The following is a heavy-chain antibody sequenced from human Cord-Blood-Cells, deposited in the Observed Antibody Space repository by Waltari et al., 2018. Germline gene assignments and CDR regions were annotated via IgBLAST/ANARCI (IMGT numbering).Heavy chain of an antibody. J-gene: IGHJ6*02. D-gene: IGHD6-6*01. Sequence: QVQLVQSGAEVKKPGSSVKVSCKASGGPFSSYAISWARQAPGQGLEWMGGIIPIFGTANYAQKFQGRVTITADESTSTAYMELSSLRSEDTAVYYCAREYEYSSSYYYYGMDVWGQGTTVTVSS. CDR2: IIPIFGTA. CDR1: GGPFSSYA. V-gene: IGHV1-69*12. CDR3: AREYEYSSSYYYYGMDV.